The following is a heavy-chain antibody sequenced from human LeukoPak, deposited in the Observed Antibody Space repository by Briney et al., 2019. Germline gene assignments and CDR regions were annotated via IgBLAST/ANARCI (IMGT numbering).Heavy chain of an antibody. CDR1: GYTLTELS. Sequence: GASVKVSCKVPGYTLTELSMHWVRQAPGQGLEWMGWISAYNGNTNYAQKLQGRVTMTTDTSTSTAYMELRSLRSDDTAVYYCARDRMQYSYGAYYYYYYGMDVWGQGTTVTVSS. CDR2: ISAYNGNT. CDR3: ARDRMQYSYGAYYYYYYGMDV. J-gene: IGHJ6*02. V-gene: IGHV1-18*01. D-gene: IGHD5-18*01.